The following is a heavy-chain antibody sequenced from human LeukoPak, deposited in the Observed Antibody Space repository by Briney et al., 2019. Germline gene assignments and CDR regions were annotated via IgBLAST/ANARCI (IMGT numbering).Heavy chain of an antibody. V-gene: IGHV3-33*01. Sequence: PGRSLRLSCVASGFSFSTYGTHWVRQAPGEGLEWVAVIWNDGSNKYYADSVKGRFTISRDNSKNTLYLQMNSLRAEDTAAYYCARASGPFDYWGQGTLVTVSS. J-gene: IGHJ4*02. CDR3: ARASGPFDY. CDR1: GFSFSTYG. CDR2: IWNDGSNK.